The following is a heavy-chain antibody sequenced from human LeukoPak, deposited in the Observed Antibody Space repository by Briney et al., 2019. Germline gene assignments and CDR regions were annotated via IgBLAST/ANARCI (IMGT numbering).Heavy chain of an antibody. Sequence: SETLSLTCTVSGGSISNYYWSWIRQPAGKGLEWIGRIYTRGSTKYTPSLKSRVTMSVETSKNQFSLKLSSVTAADTAVYYCARVTCGGDCRAHYYYYYMDVWGKGTTVTISS. CDR2: IYTRGST. D-gene: IGHD2-21*02. CDR1: GGSISNYY. CDR3: ARVTCGGDCRAHYYYYYMDV. J-gene: IGHJ6*03. V-gene: IGHV4-4*07.